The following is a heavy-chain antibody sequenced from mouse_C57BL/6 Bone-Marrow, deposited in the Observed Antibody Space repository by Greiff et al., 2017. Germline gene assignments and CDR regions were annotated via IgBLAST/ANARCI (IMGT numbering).Heavy chain of an antibody. J-gene: IGHJ2*01. CDR3: TPYDYPDY. CDR2: IDPEDGDT. D-gene: IGHD2-4*01. CDR1: GFNITDYY. V-gene: IGHV14-1*01. Sequence: VQLQQPGAELVRPGASVKLSCTASGFNITDYYMHWVKQRPEQGLEWIGRIDPEDGDTEYAPKFQGKATMTADTSSNTAYLQLSSLTSEDTAVYYCTPYDYPDYWGQGTTLTVSS.